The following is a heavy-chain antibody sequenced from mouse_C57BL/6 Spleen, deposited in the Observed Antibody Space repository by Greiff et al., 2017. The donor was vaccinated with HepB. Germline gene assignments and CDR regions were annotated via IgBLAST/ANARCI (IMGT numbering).Heavy chain of an antibody. CDR3: TRGNYGYDGGFAY. Sequence: QVQLKESGAELVRPGASVTLSCKASGYTFTDYEMHWVKQTPVHGLEWIGAIDPETGGTAYNQKFKGKAILTADKSSSTAYMELRSLTSEDSAVYYCTRGNYGYDGGFAYWGQGTLVTVSA. V-gene: IGHV1-15*01. J-gene: IGHJ3*01. CDR2: IDPETGGT. CDR1: GYTFTDYE. D-gene: IGHD2-2*01.